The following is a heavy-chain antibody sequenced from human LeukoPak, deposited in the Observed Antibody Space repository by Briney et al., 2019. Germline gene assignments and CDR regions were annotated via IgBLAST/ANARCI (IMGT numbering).Heavy chain of an antibody. CDR3: ARGQLGYCSSTSCANWFDP. J-gene: IGHJ5*02. Sequence: SETLSLTCTVSGGSISSYYWSWIRQPPGQGLEWIGYIYYSGRTNYNPSLNSRLTISVDTSKNQFSLKLSYVTAADTAVYYCARGQLGYCSSTSCANWFDPWGQGTLVTVSS. D-gene: IGHD2-2*01. CDR1: GGSISSYY. CDR2: IYYSGRT. V-gene: IGHV4-59*01.